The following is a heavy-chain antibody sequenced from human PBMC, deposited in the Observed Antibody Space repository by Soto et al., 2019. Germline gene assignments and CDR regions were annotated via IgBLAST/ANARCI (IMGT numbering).Heavy chain of an antibody. D-gene: IGHD2-15*01. CDR3: ARDRYGGTSDY. J-gene: IGHJ4*02. CDR1: GGSISSYY. V-gene: IGHV4-59*01. CDR2: IYYSGST. Sequence: QVQLQESGPGLVKPSETLSLTCTVSGGSISSYYWSSIRQPPWKGLEWIGYIYYSGSTNYNPSLKSRVTIAVDTSKNQFALKLSSATAADTAVYYCARDRYGGTSDYWGQGTLVTVSS.